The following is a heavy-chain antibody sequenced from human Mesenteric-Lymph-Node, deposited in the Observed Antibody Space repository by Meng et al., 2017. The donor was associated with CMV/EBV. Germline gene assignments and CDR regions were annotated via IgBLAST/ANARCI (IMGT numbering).Heavy chain of an antibody. J-gene: IGHJ6*02. V-gene: IGHV3-30*02. CDR3: AKDWAHSTEGPLYSFFYGMDV. CDR2: IRFDGRSK. Sequence: GGSLRLSCAASGMSLNTYGMHWVRQAPGKGLEWVAFIRFDGRSKYFADSVKGRFTISRDNSKNTLYLQMSSLRTEDTAVYYCAKDWAHSTEGPLYSFFYGMDVWGQGTTVTVSS. D-gene: IGHD3-16*01. CDR1: GMSLNTYG.